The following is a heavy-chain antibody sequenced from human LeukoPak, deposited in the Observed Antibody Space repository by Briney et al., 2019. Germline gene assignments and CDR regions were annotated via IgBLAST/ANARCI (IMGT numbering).Heavy chain of an antibody. V-gene: IGHV1-24*01. CDR2: FDAEVGET. J-gene: IGHJ5*02. Sequence: GASVKVSCKVTGNTLSKFSMHWVRQSPGKGLEWMGGFDAEVGETVYAQKSQGRVTMTEDTSTETAYMELSSLRSEDTAVYYCATDLSARGLKTFDPWGQGTLVTVSS. CDR1: GNTLSKFS. CDR3: ATDLSARGLKTFDP.